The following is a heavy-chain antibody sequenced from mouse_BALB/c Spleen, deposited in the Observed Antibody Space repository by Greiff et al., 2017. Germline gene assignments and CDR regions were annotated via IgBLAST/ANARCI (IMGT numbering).Heavy chain of an antibody. Sequence: EVHLVESGGGLVQPGGSRKLSCAASGFTFSSFGMHWVRQAPEKGLEWVAYISSGSSTIYYADTVKGRFTISRDNPKNTLFLQMTSLRSEDTAMYYCARSTMITLFDYWGQGTTLTVSS. CDR2: ISSGSSTI. V-gene: IGHV5-17*02. CDR1: GFTFSSFG. D-gene: IGHD2-4*01. CDR3: ARSTMITLFDY. J-gene: IGHJ2*01.